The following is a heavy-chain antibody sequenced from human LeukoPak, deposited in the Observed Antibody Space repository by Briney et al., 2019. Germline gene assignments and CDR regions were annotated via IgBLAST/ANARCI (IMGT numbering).Heavy chain of an antibody. CDR3: ARGRMAGTYVFDY. Sequence: PGGSLRLSCAASGFTFSSYGMHWVRQAPGKGLEWVAVIWYDGSNKYYADSVKGRFTISRDNSKNTLYLQMNSLRAEDTAVYYCARGRMAGTYVFDYWGQGTLVTVSS. J-gene: IGHJ4*02. CDR1: GFTFSSYG. CDR2: IWYDGSNK. D-gene: IGHD6-19*01. V-gene: IGHV3-33*01.